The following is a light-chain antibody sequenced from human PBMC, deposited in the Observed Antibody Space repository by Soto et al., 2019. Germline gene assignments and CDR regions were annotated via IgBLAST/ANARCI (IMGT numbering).Light chain of an antibody. CDR3: AAWDDRLNGPV. Sequence: QSVLTQLPSASGTPGQRVTISCSGSSSNIGGNTVNWYQQLPGTAPKLLIYGNNQRPSGVPDRFSGSKSATSASLAISGLQSEDEADYYCAAWDDRLNGPVFGTGTKVTVL. J-gene: IGLJ1*01. CDR2: GNN. V-gene: IGLV1-44*01. CDR1: SSNIGGNT.